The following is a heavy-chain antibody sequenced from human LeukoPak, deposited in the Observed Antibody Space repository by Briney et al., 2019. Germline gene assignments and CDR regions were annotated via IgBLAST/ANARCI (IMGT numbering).Heavy chain of an antibody. CDR1: GFTFSSYS. V-gene: IGHV3-48*01. CDR2: ISSSSSTI. CDR3: ARPGSVYATDWFDP. D-gene: IGHD2-8*01. Sequence: GGSLRLSCAASGFTFSSYSMNWVRQAPGKGLEWVSYISSSSSTIYYADSVKGRFTISRDNAKNSLYLQMNSLRAEDTAVYYCARPGSVYATDWFDPWGQGTLVTVSS. J-gene: IGHJ5*02.